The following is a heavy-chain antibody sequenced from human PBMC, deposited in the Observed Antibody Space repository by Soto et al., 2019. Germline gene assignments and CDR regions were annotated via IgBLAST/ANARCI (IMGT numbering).Heavy chain of an antibody. J-gene: IGHJ4*02. Sequence: QVRLQESGPRLVKPSQTLSLTCSVSGASIRDGDYSWSWLRQPPGKGPEWIGIIDYTGGTHYNPTLTGPVSMSVDTSANQFSLKVNFVTAADSAVYYCARVGYGDYGRGYYFDFWGPGILVTVSS. CDR3: ARVGYGDYGRGYYFDF. D-gene: IGHD4-17*01. V-gene: IGHV4-30-4*01. CDR2: IDYTGGT. CDR1: GASIRDGDYS.